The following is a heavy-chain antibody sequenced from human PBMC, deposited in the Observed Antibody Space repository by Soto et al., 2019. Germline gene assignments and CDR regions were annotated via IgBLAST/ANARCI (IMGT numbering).Heavy chain of an antibody. D-gene: IGHD6-13*01. CDR2: ISWNSGSI. CDR1: GFTFDDYA. J-gene: IGHJ3*02. V-gene: IGHV3-9*01. Sequence: GGSLRLSCAASGFTFDDYAMHWVRQAPGKGLEWVSGISWNSGSIGYADSVKGRFTISRDNAKNSLYLQMNSLRAEDTALYYCAKSRAAAGMLGSDAFDIWGQGTMVTFSS. CDR3: AKSRAAAGMLGSDAFDI.